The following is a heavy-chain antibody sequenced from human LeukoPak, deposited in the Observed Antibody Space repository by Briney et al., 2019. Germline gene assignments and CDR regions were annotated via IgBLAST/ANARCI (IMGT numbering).Heavy chain of an antibody. Sequence: PSETLSFTCTVSGGSFSSHYWSWIRQPPGKGLEWIGYISYIGSTNYNPSLKGRVTISVDTSKNQFSLKLSSVTAADAAVYFCARDPTTVTKGLDLWGQGTMVTVSS. CDR1: GGSFSSHY. CDR2: ISYIGST. V-gene: IGHV4-59*11. D-gene: IGHD4-17*01. CDR3: ARDPTTVTKGLDL. J-gene: IGHJ3*01.